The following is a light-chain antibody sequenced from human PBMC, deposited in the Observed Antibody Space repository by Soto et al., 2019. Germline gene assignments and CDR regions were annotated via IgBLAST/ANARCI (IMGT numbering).Light chain of an antibody. V-gene: IGKV3-15*01. CDR2: GAS. CDR3: QQYNSWPT. Sequence: EIIMTQSPATLSVSPGEGATLSCRTSHSISTNLAWYQHKRGQSPRLLVYGASTRSTGVPARFSDSGSGAAFTLSISSLQSEDFAVYYCQQYNSWPTFGGGTKVEIK. J-gene: IGKJ4*01. CDR1: HSISTN.